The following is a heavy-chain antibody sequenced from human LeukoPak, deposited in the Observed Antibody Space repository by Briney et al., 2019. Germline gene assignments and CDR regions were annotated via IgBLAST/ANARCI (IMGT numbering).Heavy chain of an antibody. CDR1: GFTSSSYW. Sequence: TGGSLRLSCAAPGFTSSSYWMHWVRQAPGKGLVWVSRINSDGSSTTYADSVKGRFTISRDNAKNTLYLQMSSLRADDTAVYYCARNYGVDYWGQGTLVTVSS. D-gene: IGHD4-17*01. V-gene: IGHV3-74*01. CDR3: ARNYGVDY. CDR2: INSDGSST. J-gene: IGHJ4*02.